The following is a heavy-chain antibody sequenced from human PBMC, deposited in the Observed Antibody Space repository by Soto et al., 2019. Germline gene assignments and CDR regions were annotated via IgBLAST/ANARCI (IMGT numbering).Heavy chain of an antibody. Sequence: QGQLVQSGAEVKKPGASVKVSCKASGYTFTSYDINWVRQATGQGLEYLGWMNPNSGNTAYVQKFQGRVTMTWDTSITTAYMELSSLRSEDTAVYFCARGIKYGAYSRWFDPWGQGTLVTVSS. CDR3: ARGIKYGAYSRWFDP. D-gene: IGHD4-17*01. CDR1: GYTFTSYD. J-gene: IGHJ5*02. CDR2: MNPNSGNT. V-gene: IGHV1-8*01.